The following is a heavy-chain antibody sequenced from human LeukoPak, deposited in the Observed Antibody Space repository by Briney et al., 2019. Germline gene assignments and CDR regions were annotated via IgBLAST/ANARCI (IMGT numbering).Heavy chain of an antibody. CDR1: GYTFTRYS. CDR2: ISPSGGST. J-gene: IGHJ4*02. V-gene: IGHV1-46*03. Sequence: ASVNVSCKASGYTFTRYSIHWVRQAPGHALEWMGVISPSGGSTNYAQKFQGRVTMTRDTSTSTVYMELSSLRSEDTAVYYCARFQDDYGDFRFDYWGQGALVTVSS. CDR3: ARFQDDYGDFRFDY. D-gene: IGHD4-17*01.